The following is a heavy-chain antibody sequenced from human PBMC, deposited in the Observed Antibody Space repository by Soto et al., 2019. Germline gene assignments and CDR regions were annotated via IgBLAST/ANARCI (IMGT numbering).Heavy chain of an antibody. CDR1: GGSISGYY. J-gene: IGHJ6*02. CDR2: IYYRGNT. D-gene: IGHD1-26*01. Sequence: ETLSLTCNVSGGSISGYYWSWIRQSPGKGLEYIGYIYYRGNTNYNSSLKSRVTMSVDTSRNQFSLKMNSVTAADTAVYYCARQQLLPFYYALDVWGQGTTVTVS. V-gene: IGHV4-59*01. CDR3: ARQQLLPFYYALDV.